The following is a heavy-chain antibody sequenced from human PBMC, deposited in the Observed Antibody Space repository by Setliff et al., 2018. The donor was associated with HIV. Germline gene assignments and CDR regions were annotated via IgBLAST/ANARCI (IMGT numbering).Heavy chain of an antibody. Sequence: ASVKVSCKASGYTFIDYFMHWVQQAPGKGLEWMGLVDPEDGETIYAEKFQGRVTITADKSTDTAYMELSSLRSEDTAVYYCATLSVVTPIDDYWGQGTPVTVSS. CDR2: VDPEDGET. CDR1: GYTFIDYF. D-gene: IGHD2-21*02. J-gene: IGHJ4*02. CDR3: ATLSVVTPIDDY. V-gene: IGHV1-69-2*01.